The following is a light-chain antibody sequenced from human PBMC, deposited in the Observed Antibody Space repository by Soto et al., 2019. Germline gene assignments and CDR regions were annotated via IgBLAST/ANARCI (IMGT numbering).Light chain of an antibody. Sequence: DIQMTQSPSYLSASVGDRVTITCRASQSISSYLNWYQQKPGKAPKLLIYAASSLQSGVPSRFSGSGSGTDFTLTISRLEPEDFAVYYCQQYYSFPRTFGQGTRLEIK. CDR3: QQYYSFPRT. CDR1: QSISSY. CDR2: AAS. V-gene: IGKV1-39*01. J-gene: IGKJ5*01.